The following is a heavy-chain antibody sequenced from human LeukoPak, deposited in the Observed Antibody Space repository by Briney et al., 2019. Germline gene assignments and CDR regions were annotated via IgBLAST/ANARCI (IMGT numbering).Heavy chain of an antibody. CDR2: IYSGGST. Sequence: GGSLRLSCAASGFTVSSNYMSWVRQAPGKGLEWVSVIYSGGSTYYADSVKGRFTISRDNAKNTLYLQMSSLRADDTAIYYCARALGSNEDYWGQGTLVTVSS. D-gene: IGHD1-26*01. CDR3: ARALGSNEDY. CDR1: GFTVSSNY. J-gene: IGHJ4*02. V-gene: IGHV3-53*01.